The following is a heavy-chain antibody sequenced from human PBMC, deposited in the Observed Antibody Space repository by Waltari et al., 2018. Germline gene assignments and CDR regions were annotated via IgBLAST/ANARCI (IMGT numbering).Heavy chain of an antibody. CDR3: ARSRIAADGARTFDH. CDR1: GDSMRSSSYY. Sequence: QLRLQESGPGLVKPSETLSLTCTVSGDSMRSSSYYWGWIRQPPGKGLEWIGTIYNSGITLYKSSLKIRVTIFVDTPKNQFSLKVRSVTAADTAVYYCARSRIAADGARTFDHWGQGTLVTVSS. J-gene: IGHJ4*02. V-gene: IGHV4-39*01. D-gene: IGHD6-13*01. CDR2: IYNSGIT.